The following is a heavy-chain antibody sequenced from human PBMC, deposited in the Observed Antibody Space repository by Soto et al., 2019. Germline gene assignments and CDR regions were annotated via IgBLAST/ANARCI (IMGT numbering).Heavy chain of an antibody. V-gene: IGHV3-23*01. CDR2: VTGGGHTT. D-gene: IGHD3-10*01. CDR3: ASSSGDLDVYGMDI. Sequence: EAQLLESGGGLVQPGGSLRLSCAASGFTFSRYAMSWVRQAPGKGLEWVSTVTGGGHTTYNADSVNGRFTISRDNSKNTLYLQMYNLRAEDTAIYYCASSSGDLDVYGMDIWGPGTTVTVSS. J-gene: IGHJ6*02. CDR1: GFTFSRYA.